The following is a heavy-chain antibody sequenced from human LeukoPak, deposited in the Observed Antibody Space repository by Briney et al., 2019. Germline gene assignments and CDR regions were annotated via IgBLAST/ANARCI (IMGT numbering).Heavy chain of an antibody. D-gene: IGHD5-18*01. Sequence: PSETLSLTCSVSGGSISGYFWSWIRQPAGKGLEWIGRIYPSGSTNYNPSLKSRVTMSLDTSKSQFSLKLSSVIAADTAVYYCARLGYTYGYAFDAWGQGTLVTVSS. V-gene: IGHV4-4*07. CDR1: GGSISGYF. CDR2: IYPSGST. J-gene: IGHJ4*02. CDR3: ARLGYTYGYAFDA.